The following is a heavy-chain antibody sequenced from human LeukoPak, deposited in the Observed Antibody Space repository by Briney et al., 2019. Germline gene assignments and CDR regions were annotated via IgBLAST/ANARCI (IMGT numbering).Heavy chain of an antibody. CDR1: GGSFSGYY. CDR2: INHSEST. CDR3: ARGTRSYYYYGMDV. J-gene: IGHJ6*02. Sequence: SETLSLTCAVYGGSFSGYYWSWVRQPPGKGLEWMGEINHSESTNYNPSLQSRVTISVDTTKNQFSLKLSSVTAADTAVYYCARGTRSYYYYGMDVWGQGTTVTVSS. V-gene: IGHV4-34*01.